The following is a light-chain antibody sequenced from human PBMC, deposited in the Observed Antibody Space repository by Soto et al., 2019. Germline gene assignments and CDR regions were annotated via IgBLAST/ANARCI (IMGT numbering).Light chain of an antibody. CDR2: DAS. CDR1: QSISSW. J-gene: IGKJ1*01. V-gene: IGKV1-5*01. Sequence: IRMSQSPSTMSASVGERVTITCRASQSISSWLAWYQQKPGKAPKLLIYDASSLESGVPSRFSGSGSGTEFTLTLSSLQPEDFAAYYCQQLNSYPRTFGQGTKVDIK. CDR3: QQLNSYPRT.